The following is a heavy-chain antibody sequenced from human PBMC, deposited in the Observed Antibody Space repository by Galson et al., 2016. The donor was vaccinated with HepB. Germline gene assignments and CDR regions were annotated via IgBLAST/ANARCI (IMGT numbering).Heavy chain of an antibody. D-gene: IGHD2-15*01. CDR3: AVGYCRGGSCDGSDRVDYYGMYV. J-gene: IGHJ6*02. Sequence: SVKVSCKASGDSFSNYAISWVRQAPGQGLEWMGGIIPIFGTTNHAQKLQGRVTVAADESTNTAYMELNSLRSEDTAVYYCAVGYCRGGSCDGSDRVDYYGMYVWGQGTTVTVSS. CDR2: IIPIFGTT. V-gene: IGHV1-69*13. CDR1: GDSFSNYA.